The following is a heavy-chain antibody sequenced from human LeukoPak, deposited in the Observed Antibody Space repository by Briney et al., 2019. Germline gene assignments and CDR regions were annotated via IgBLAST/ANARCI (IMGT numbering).Heavy chain of an antibody. CDR3: ARASIVVPAAIFRLDY. CDR1: GYTFTSYY. CDR2: INPSGGST. V-gene: IGHV1-46*01. D-gene: IGHD2-2*01. J-gene: IGHJ4*02. Sequence: ASVKVSCKASGYTFTSYYMHWVRQAPGQGLEWMGIINPSGGSTSYAQKFQGRVTMTRDTSTSTVYMELSSPRSEDTAVYYCARASIVVPAAIFRLDYWGQGTLVTVSS.